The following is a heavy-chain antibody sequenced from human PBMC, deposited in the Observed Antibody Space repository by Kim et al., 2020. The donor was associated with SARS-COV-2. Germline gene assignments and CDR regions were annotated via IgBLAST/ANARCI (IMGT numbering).Heavy chain of an antibody. Sequence: SLKSRVTISLATSKNQFSLELSSVTAAETAVYYCARVGGVLAVAGGPFDYWGQGTLVTVSS. D-gene: IGHD6-19*01. CDR3: ARVGGVLAVAGGPFDY. J-gene: IGHJ4*02. V-gene: IGHV4-34*01.